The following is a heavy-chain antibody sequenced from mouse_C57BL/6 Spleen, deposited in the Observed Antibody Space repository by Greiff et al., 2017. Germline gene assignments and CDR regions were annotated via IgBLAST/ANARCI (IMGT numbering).Heavy chain of an antibody. D-gene: IGHD1-1*01. CDR2: IDPETGGT. J-gene: IGHJ1*03. V-gene: IGHV1-15*01. CDR3: TRFQDPLITTVVAPGFDV. Sequence: QVQLKQSGAELVRPGASVTLSCKASGYTFTDYEMHWVKQTPVHGLQWIGAIDPETGGTAYNQKFKGKAILTADKSSSTAYMELRSLTSEDSAVYYCTRFQDPLITTVVAPGFDVWGTGTTVTVSS. CDR1: GYTFTDYE.